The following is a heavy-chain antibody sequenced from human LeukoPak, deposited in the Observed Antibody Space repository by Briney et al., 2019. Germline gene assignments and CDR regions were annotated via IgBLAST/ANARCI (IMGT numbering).Heavy chain of an antibody. V-gene: IGHV1-2*02. Sequence: ASLKVSCKASGYTFTGYYMHWVRQATGQGLEWMGWINPNSGGTNYAQKFQGRVTMTRDTSISTAYMELSRLRSDDTAVYYCARDERYDSSGYPFDYWGQGTLVTVSS. D-gene: IGHD3-22*01. J-gene: IGHJ4*02. CDR3: ARDERYDSSGYPFDY. CDR1: GYTFTGYY. CDR2: INPNSGGT.